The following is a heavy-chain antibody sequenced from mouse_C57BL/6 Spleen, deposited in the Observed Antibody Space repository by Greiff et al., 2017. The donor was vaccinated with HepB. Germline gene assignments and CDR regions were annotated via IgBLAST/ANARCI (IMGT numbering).Heavy chain of an antibody. CDR2: ISDGGSYT. D-gene: IGHD1-1*01. CDR3: ARVYGSSDYYAMDY. CDR1: GFTFSSYA. Sequence: EVQRVESGGGLVKPGGSLKLSCAASGFTFSSYAMSWVRQTPEKRLEWVATISDGGSYTYYPDNVKGRFTISRDNAKNNLYLQMSHLKSEDTAMYYCARVYGSSDYYAMDYWGQGTSVTVSS. V-gene: IGHV5-4*01. J-gene: IGHJ4*01.